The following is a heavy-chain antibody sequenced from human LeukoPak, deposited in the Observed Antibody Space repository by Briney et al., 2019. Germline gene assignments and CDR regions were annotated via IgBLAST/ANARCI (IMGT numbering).Heavy chain of an antibody. Sequence: GGSLRLSCAASGIPFSRSGMHWVRQAPGKGLDWVAFIYYDGSSKYYADSVKGRFTISRDNSKDTVYLQMNSLRAEDTAVYFCARDKGTTSIDNWGQGALVSVSS. CDR2: IYYDGSSK. CDR3: ARDKGTTSIDN. V-gene: IGHV3-33*01. D-gene: IGHD2/OR15-2a*01. CDR1: GIPFSRSG. J-gene: IGHJ4*02.